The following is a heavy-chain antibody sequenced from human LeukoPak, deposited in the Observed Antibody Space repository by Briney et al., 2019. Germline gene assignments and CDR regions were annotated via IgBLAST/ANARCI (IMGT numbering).Heavy chain of an antibody. CDR3: AREGTAMVSFDY. D-gene: IGHD5-18*01. J-gene: IGHJ4*02. V-gene: IGHV3-48*03. Sequence: GGSLRLSCAASGFTFSSYEMNWVRQAPGKGLEWVSYISSGGNTIYYADSVKGRFTISRDNDKNSLYLQMNSLRAEDTAVYYCAREGTAMVSFDYWGQGTLVTVSS. CDR1: GFTFSSYE. CDR2: ISSGGNTI.